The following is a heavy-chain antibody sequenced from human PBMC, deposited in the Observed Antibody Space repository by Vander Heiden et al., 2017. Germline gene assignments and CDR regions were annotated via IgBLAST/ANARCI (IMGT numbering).Heavy chain of an antibody. V-gene: IGHV3-73*01. CDR1: EFTFSAST. CDR2: IRSKINSYAT. D-gene: IGHD4-17*01. CDR3: TRRPYGDYVEGGY. Sequence: EVQLVESGGGLVQTGGSLKLSCAASEFTFSASTMHWVRQASGRGLEWVGRIRSKINSYATTYAASVKGRFTISRDDSKNTAYLQMKSLKTEDTAMYYCTRRPYGDYVEGGYWGQGTLVTVSS. J-gene: IGHJ4*02.